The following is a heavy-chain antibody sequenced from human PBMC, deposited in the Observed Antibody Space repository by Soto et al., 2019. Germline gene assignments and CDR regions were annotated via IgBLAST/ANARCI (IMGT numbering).Heavy chain of an antibody. CDR2: VYYSGTS. J-gene: IGHJ5*02. D-gene: IGHD6-13*01. CDR3: ARQATSSWFSRFDH. V-gene: IGHV4-39*01. CDR1: GGSVASSNYY. Sequence: SETLSLTCAVSGGSVASSNYYWAWIRRTPGKGLEWIGTVYYSGTSYYNTSLKSRITLSVDTSKNQFSLNLSSLTAADTATYYCARQATSSWFSRFDHWGQGTPVTDSS.